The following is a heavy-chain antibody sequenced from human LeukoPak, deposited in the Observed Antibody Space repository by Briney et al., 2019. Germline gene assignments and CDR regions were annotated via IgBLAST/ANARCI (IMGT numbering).Heavy chain of an antibody. D-gene: IGHD3-22*01. CDR2: ISGSGGST. V-gene: IGHV3-23*01. Sequence: GGSLRLSCAASGFTFSSYAMSWVRQAPGKGLGWVSAISGSGGSTYYADSVKGRFTISRDNSKNTLYLQMNSLRAEDTAVYYCAKEGRYYYDSSGYFDYWGQGTLVTVSS. CDR3: AKEGRYYYDSSGYFDY. J-gene: IGHJ4*02. CDR1: GFTFSSYA.